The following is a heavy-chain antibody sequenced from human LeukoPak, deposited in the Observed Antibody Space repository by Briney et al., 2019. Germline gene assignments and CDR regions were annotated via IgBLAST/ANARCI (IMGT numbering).Heavy chain of an antibody. J-gene: IGHJ3*02. CDR3: ARDLAGPPQEAFDI. V-gene: IGHV3-7*01. CDR2: IKKDGSER. CDR1: GFTFSSHW. Sequence: GESLKISCAASGFTFSSHWMNWVRQAPGKGLEWVANIKKDGSERYYVDSVKGRFTISRDNTKKSLYLQMNTLRAEDTAVYYCARDLAGPPQEAFDIWGQGTMVTVSS.